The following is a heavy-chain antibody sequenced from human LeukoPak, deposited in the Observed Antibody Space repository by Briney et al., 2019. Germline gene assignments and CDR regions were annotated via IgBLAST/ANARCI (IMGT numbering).Heavy chain of an antibody. V-gene: IGHV4-39*07. CDR1: GGSISSNIDC. Sequence: PSETLSLTCSVSGGSISSNIDCWAWIRQPPGTGLEWIGCMFYNGATYNNPSLKSRVTISVDTSKNQFSLKLTSVTAADTTVYYCARGSKVVTTIPRPGWYFDLWGRGTLVTVSS. J-gene: IGHJ2*01. CDR3: ARGSKVVTTIPRPGWYFDL. CDR2: MFYNGAT. D-gene: IGHD2-21*02.